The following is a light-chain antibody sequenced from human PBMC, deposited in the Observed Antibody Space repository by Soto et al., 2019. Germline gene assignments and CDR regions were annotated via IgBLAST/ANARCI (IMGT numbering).Light chain of an antibody. Sequence: DVVMTQSPLSLPVTLGQPASISCRSSQSLVYSDGNTYLNWFHQRPVQTPRSLIYKVSNRDSGVPDRVSGSGSGTEFTLNIRRVEAEEVEVDYCMQGTYGPRLTCDGGTEMEIK. V-gene: IGKV2-30*01. J-gene: IGKJ4*01. CDR3: MQGTYGPRLT. CDR2: KVS. CDR1: QSLVYSDGNTY.